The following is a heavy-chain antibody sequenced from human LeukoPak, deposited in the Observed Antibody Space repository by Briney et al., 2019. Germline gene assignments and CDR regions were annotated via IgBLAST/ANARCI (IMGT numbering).Heavy chain of an antibody. J-gene: IGHJ4*02. Sequence: SGTLSLTCTVSGGSISSYSWSWIRQPPGKGLEWIGYIYYSGSTNYNPSLKSRVTISLDTSKNQFSLKLRSVTAADTAVYYCASSLDWGQFDYWGQGTLVTVSS. CDR3: ASSLDWGQFDY. V-gene: IGHV4-59*01. D-gene: IGHD3-9*01. CDR1: GGSISSYS. CDR2: IYYSGST.